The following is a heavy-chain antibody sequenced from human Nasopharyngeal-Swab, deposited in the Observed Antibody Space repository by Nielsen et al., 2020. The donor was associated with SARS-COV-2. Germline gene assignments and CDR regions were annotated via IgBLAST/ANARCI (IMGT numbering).Heavy chain of an antibody. V-gene: IGHV2-5*02. J-gene: IGHJ4*02. CDR3: AHWGYSYGSGRAYYFDY. Sequence: SGPTLVKPAQTLTLTCTFSGFSLSTSGVGVAWIRHPPGNALAWLSLIYWDDDKRYSPSLKSRLTITKDTSKNQVVLTMTNMDPVDTATYYCAHWGYSYGSGRAYYFDYWGQGTLVTVSS. CDR1: GFSLSTSGVG. D-gene: IGHD5-18*01. CDR2: IYWDDDK.